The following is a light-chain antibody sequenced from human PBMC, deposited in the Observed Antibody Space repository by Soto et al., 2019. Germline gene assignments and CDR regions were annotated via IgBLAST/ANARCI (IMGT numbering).Light chain of an antibody. Sequence: EIVMTQSPATLSVSPGERATLSCRASESVATNLAWYQQTPGQAPRLLIYGASNRATGIPARFSGSGSGTVFTIKISSLQYVDFAVYSCKQYNNWPWTFGQGTK. CDR3: KQYNNWPWT. CDR2: GAS. CDR1: ESVATN. J-gene: IGKJ1*01. V-gene: IGKV3-15*01.